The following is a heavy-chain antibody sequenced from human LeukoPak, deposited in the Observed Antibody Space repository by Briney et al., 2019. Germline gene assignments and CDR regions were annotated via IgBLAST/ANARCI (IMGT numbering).Heavy chain of an antibody. CDR3: ARGGAGGGSGSSFLYYYSYYGMDV. CDR2: IYHSGST. V-gene: IGHV4-4*02. J-gene: IGHJ6*02. CDR1: GGSISSSNW. Sequence: SETLSLTCAVSGGSISSSNWWSWVRQPPGKGLEWIGEIYHSGSTNYNPSLKSRVTISVDKPKNQFSLKLSSVTAADTAVYYCARGGAGGGSGSSFLYYYSYYGMDVWGQGTTVTVSS. D-gene: IGHD3-10*01.